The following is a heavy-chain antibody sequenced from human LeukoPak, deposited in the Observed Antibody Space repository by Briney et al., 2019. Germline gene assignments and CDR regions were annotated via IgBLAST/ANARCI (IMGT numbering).Heavy chain of an antibody. Sequence: PGGSLRLSCAASGFTFSGYWMHWVRQAPGKGLVWGSRINSDGSSTSYADSVKGRFTISRDNAKNTLYLQMNSLRAEDTAVYYCATGQGHGMDVWGQGTTVTVSS. CDR3: ATGQGHGMDV. CDR2: INSDGSST. J-gene: IGHJ6*02. V-gene: IGHV3-74*01. D-gene: IGHD1-14*01. CDR1: GFTFSGYW.